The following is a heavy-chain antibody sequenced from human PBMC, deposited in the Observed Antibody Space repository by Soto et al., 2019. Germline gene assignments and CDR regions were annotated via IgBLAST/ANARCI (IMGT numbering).Heavy chain of an antibody. D-gene: IGHD6-13*01. J-gene: IGHJ4*02. CDR3: ARGFTWQTSGSSWYFDY. CDR2: ISSSSSYI. V-gene: IGHV3-21*01. CDR1: GFTFSSYS. Sequence: GGSLRLSCAASGFTFSSYSMNWVRQAPGKGLEWVSSISSSSSYIYYADSVKGQLTISRDNDKKSLYLQMNSLRAEETAVYYCARGFTWQTSGSSWYFDYWRQGTLVTVPS.